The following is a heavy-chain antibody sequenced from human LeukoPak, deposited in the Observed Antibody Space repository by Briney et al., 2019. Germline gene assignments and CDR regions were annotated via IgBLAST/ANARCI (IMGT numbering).Heavy chain of an antibody. J-gene: IGHJ4*02. D-gene: IGHD3-9*01. CDR3: ARLTRSGN. CDR1: GFTFSSYE. V-gene: IGHV3-48*03. Sequence: PGGSLRLSCAASGFTFSSYEMNWVRQAPGKGLEWVSYITGSGNRIYYADSVKGRFTISRDNAKNSLYLQMNSLRAEDTAVYYCARLTRSGNWGQGTLVTVSS. CDR2: ITGSGNRI.